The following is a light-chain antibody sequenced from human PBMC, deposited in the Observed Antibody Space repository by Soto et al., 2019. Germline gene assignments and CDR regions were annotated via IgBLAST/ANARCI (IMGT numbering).Light chain of an antibody. V-gene: IGKV3-11*02. CDR3: HQRSTWCPLS. J-gene: IGKJ4*01. CDR2: DAS. CDR1: QSVGSY. Sequence: EIVVTQSPATLSLSPGERATLSCRTSQSVGSYLAWYQKKPGQAPRLLIYDASNRATGIPARFSGSGSGRAFSLTISSLEHDDVAVYYCHQRSTWCPLSFGGGTQVEIK.